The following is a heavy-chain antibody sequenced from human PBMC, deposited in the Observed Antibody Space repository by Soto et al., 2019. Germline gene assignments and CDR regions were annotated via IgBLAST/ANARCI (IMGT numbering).Heavy chain of an antibody. CDR1: GGTFSSYA. Sequence: GASVKVSCNASGGTFSSYAISWVRQAPGQGLEWMGGIIPIFGTANYAQKFQGRVTITADESTSTAYMELSSLRSEDTAVYYCARGSHIAAAGTSKNWFDPWGQGALVTVSS. CDR3: ARGSHIAAAGTSKNWFDP. J-gene: IGHJ5*02. CDR2: IIPIFGTA. V-gene: IGHV1-69*13. D-gene: IGHD6-13*01.